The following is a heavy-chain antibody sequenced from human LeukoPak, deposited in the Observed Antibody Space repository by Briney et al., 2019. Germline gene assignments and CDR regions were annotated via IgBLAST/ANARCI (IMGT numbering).Heavy chain of an antibody. CDR3: AREHYFYYMDG. V-gene: IGHV3-73*01. Sequence: PGGSLRLSCAASGFTFSGSALHWVRQGSGKGLEWIGRIRSKTNNYATTYTASVTGRFTISRDDAENTAYLQMNSLKTEDTAVYYCAREHYFYYMDGWGKGTTVTVSS. CDR2: IRSKTNNYAT. CDR1: GFTFSGSA. J-gene: IGHJ6*03.